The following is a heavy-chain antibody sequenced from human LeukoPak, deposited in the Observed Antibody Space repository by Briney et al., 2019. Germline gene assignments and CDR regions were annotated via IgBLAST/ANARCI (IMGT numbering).Heavy chain of an antibody. Sequence: SETLSLTCPVYGDSITSFYLTWIRQPAGKGLEWIGCIHTSGSHHYHPSLKSRFTMSINTSKNQFSLKLTSVTAEDTAVYYCAARNKPGIGAREYEYWGQGTLVTVSS. CDR1: GDSITSFY. CDR2: IHTSGSH. V-gene: IGHV4-4*07. D-gene: IGHD6-6*01. J-gene: IGHJ4*02. CDR3: AARNKPGIGAREYEY.